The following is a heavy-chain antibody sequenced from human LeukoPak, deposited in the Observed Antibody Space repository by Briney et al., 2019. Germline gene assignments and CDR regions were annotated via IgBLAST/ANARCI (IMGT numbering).Heavy chain of an antibody. V-gene: IGHV1-69*05. CDR2: IIPIFGTA. Sequence: SVKVSCKASGGTFSSYAISWVRQAPGQGREWMGGIIPIFGTANYAQKFQGRVTITTDESTSTAYMELSSLRSEDTAVYYCANENFDWSYAFDIWRQGTMVPVSS. CDR1: GGTFSSYA. J-gene: IGHJ3*02. D-gene: IGHD3-9*01. CDR3: ANENFDWSYAFDI.